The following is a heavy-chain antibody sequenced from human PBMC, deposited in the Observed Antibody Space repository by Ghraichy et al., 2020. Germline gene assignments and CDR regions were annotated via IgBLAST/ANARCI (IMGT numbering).Heavy chain of an antibody. V-gene: IGHV3-33*01. CDR1: GFTFSSYG. CDR3: ARGPPGAYCGGDCYWYFDL. Sequence: GGSLRLSCAASGFTFSSYGMHWVRQAPGKGLEWVAVIWYDGSNKYYADSVKGRFTISRDNSKNTLYLQMNSLRAEDTAVYYCARGPPGAYCGGDCYWYFDLWGRGTLVTVSS. D-gene: IGHD2-21*02. CDR2: IWYDGSNK. J-gene: IGHJ2*01.